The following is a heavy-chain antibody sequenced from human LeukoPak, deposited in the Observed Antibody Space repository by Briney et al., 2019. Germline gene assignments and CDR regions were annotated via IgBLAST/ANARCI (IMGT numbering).Heavy chain of an antibody. CDR1: GGTFSSYA. D-gene: IGHD1-26*01. CDR3: AKDLLRPTGYFDY. J-gene: IGHJ4*02. V-gene: IGHV1-69*04. CDR2: IIPILGIA. Sequence: ASVKVSCKASGGTFSSYAISWVRQAPGQGLEWMGRIIPILGIANYAQKFQGRVTIIADKSTSTAYMELSSLRSEDTAVYYCAKDLLRPTGYFDYWGQGTLVTVSS.